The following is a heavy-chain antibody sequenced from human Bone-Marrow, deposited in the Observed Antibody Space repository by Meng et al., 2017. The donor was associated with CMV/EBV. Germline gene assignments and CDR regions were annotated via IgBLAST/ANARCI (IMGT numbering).Heavy chain of an antibody. J-gene: IGHJ6*02. CDR1: GGSISSYY. V-gene: IGHV4-59*01. D-gene: IGHD5-18*01. CDR3: ARDGYSYGFKNYCMDV. Sequence: SETLSLTCTVSGGSISSYYWSWIRQPPGKGLEWIGYIYYSGSTNYNPSLKSRVTISVDTSKNQFSLKLSSVTAADTAVYYCARDGYSYGFKNYCMDVWGQGTTVTVSS. CDR2: IYYSGST.